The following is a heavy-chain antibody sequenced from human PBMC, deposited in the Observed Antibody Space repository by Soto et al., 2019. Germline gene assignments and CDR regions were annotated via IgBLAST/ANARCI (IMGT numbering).Heavy chain of an antibody. CDR1: GYTFTSYA. Sequence: GASVKVSCKASGYTFTSYAMHWVRQAPGQRLEWMGWINAGNGNTKYSQKFQGRVTITRDTFASTAYMELSSLRSEDTAVYYCARDLGYALPDYWGQGTLVTVSS. V-gene: IGHV1-3*01. D-gene: IGHD2-15*01. CDR3: ARDLGYALPDY. J-gene: IGHJ4*02. CDR2: INAGNGNT.